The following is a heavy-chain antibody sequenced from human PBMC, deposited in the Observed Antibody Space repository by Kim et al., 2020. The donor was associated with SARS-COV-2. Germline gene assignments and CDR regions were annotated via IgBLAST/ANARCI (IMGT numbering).Heavy chain of an antibody. V-gene: IGHV3-23*01. Sequence: RFTISRDNAKNTLYLQMNSLRSEDTAVYYCAKATYYDSTGYYSYYGMDVWGQVTTVTVSS. D-gene: IGHD3-22*01. J-gene: IGHJ6*02. CDR3: AKATYYDSTGYYSYYGMDV.